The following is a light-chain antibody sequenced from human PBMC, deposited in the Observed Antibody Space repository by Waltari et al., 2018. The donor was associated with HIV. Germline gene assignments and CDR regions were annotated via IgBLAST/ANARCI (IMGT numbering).Light chain of an antibody. Sequence: SFDLTQPSSVSVSPRQTARSHCSGTVVAKNFVRWFQPKPGRPPTLVIYKDTERPSELPERFSGSSSGTTATLTITGAQVEDEADYYCYCAADKNVLGGGTKLTVL. CDR2: KDT. J-gene: IGLJ2*01. V-gene: IGLV3-27*01. CDR3: YCAADKNV. CDR1: VVAKNF.